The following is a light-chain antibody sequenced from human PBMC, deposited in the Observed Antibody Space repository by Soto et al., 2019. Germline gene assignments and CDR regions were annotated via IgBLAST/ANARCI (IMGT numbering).Light chain of an antibody. Sequence: EIVLTQSPGTLSLSPGERATLSCRASQSVSSSYLAWYQQKPGQAPRLLIYGASSRATGIPDRFSGSGSGTYFTLTISRLEPEDFAVYYCQQYGSSLGLTFGGGTKVEIK. J-gene: IGKJ4*01. CDR3: QQYGSSLGLT. CDR2: GAS. V-gene: IGKV3-20*01. CDR1: QSVSSSY.